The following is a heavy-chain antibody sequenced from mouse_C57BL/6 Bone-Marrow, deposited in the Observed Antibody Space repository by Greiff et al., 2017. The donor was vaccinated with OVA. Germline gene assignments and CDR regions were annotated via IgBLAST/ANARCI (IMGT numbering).Heavy chain of an antibody. CDR2: SRNKANDYTT. V-gene: IGHV7-1*01. D-gene: IGHD4-1*01. CDR3: ARDALVLGWYFDV. Sequence: EVMLVESGGGLVQSGRSLRLSCATSGFTFSDFYMEWVRQAPGKGLEWIAASRNKANDYTTEYSASVKGRFIVSRDTSQSILYLQMNALRAEDTAIYYCARDALVLGWYFDVWGTGTTVTVSS. J-gene: IGHJ1*03. CDR1: GFTFSDFY.